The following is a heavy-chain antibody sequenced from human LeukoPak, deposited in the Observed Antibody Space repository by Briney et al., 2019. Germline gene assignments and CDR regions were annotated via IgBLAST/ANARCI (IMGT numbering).Heavy chain of an antibody. J-gene: IGHJ4*02. CDR3: ARVPTILPAAMFDY. CDR1: GYSISSGYY. V-gene: IGHV4-38-2*02. CDR2: IYHSGST. D-gene: IGHD2-2*01. Sequence: SETLSLTCTVSGYSISSGYYWGWIRQPPGKGLEWIGSIYHSGSTYYNPSLKSRVTISVDTSKNQFSLKLSSVTAADTAVYYCARVPTILPAAMFDYWGQGTLVTVSS.